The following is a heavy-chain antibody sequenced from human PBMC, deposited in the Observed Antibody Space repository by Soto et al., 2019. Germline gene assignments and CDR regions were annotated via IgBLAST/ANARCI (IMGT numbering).Heavy chain of an antibody. Sequence: SETLSLTCAVYGGSFSGYYWSWIRQPPGKGLEWIGEINHSGSTNYNPSLKSRVTISVDTSKNQFSLKLSSVTAADTAVYYCARSTESSGWFDYWGQGTLVTVSS. J-gene: IGHJ4*02. CDR3: ARSTESSGWFDY. D-gene: IGHD6-19*01. CDR1: GGSFSGYY. V-gene: IGHV4-34*01. CDR2: INHSGST.